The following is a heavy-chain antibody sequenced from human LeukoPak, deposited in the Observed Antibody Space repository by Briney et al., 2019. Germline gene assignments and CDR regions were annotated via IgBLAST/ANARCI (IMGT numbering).Heavy chain of an antibody. CDR2: ISSNGGST. CDR1: GFTFSSYA. V-gene: IGHV3-64*01. J-gene: IGHJ4*02. D-gene: IGHD3-22*01. CDR3: ASGKSYYYDSSGYCAY. Sequence: GGSLRLSCAASGFTFSSYAMHWVRQAPGKGLEYVSAISSNGGSTYYANSVKGRFTISRDNSKNTLYLQMGSLRAEDMAVYCCASGKSYYYDSSGYCAYWGQGTLVTVSS.